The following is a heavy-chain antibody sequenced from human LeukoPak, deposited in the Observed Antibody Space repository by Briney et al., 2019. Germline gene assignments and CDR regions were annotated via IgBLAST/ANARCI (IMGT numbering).Heavy chain of an antibody. V-gene: IGHV1-2*02. J-gene: IGHJ5*02. Sequence: ASVKVSCKASGYTFTGYYMHWVRQAPGQGLEWMGWINPNSGGTKYAQKFQGRVTMTRDTSISTAYMELSRLRSDDTAVYYCARAEYSSGWFDPWGQGTLVTVSS. CDR1: GYTFTGYY. CDR2: INPNSGGT. D-gene: IGHD6-19*01. CDR3: ARAEYSSGWFDP.